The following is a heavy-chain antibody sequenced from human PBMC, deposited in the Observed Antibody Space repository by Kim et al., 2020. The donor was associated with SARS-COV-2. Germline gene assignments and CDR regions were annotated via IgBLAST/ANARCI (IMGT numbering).Heavy chain of an antibody. CDR1: GYSFTSYW. D-gene: IGHD3-22*01. J-gene: IGHJ3*02. Sequence: GESLKISCKGSGYSFTSYWIGWVRQMPGKGLEWMGIIYPGDSDTRYSPSFQGQVTISADKSISTAYLQWSSLKASDTAMYYCARRPGTNYYDSSGYYYDAFDIWGQGTMVTVSS. CDR2: IYPGDSDT. V-gene: IGHV5-51*01. CDR3: ARRPGTNYYDSSGYYYDAFDI.